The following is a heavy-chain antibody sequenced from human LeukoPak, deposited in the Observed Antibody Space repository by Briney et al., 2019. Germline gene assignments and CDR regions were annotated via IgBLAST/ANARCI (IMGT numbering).Heavy chain of an antibody. D-gene: IGHD5-12*01. CDR3: ASDAWRRVFYYGMDV. V-gene: IGHV3-9*01. CDR2: ISWIIGTI. Sequence: GGSLRLSCAASGFTFDDYAMHWVRQAPGKGLEPVPGISWIIGTIGYAYSVKLRFPLSRDTANNSLYLEMNSLTTEDTALYSCASDAWRRVFYYGMDVWGQGTTVAVSS. CDR1: GFTFDDYA. J-gene: IGHJ6*02.